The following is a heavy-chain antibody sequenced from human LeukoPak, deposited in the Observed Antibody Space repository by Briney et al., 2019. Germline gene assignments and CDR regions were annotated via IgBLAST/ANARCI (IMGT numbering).Heavy chain of an antibody. CDR2: IIPIFGTA. D-gene: IGHD3-3*02. Sequence: SVKVSCKASGGTFSSYAISWVRQAPGQGLEWMGGIIPIFGTANYAQKFQGRVTMTTDTSTSTAYMELRSLRSDDTAVYYCARDLVHHRLLATVYNWFDPWGQGTLVTVSS. J-gene: IGHJ5*02. CDR1: GGTFSSYA. CDR3: ARDLVHHRLLATVYNWFDP. V-gene: IGHV1-69*05.